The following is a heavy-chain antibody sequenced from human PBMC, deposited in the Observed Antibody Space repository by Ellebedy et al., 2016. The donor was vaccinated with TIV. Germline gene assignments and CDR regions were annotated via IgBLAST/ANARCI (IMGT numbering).Heavy chain of an antibody. CDR2: TYYRSKWYN. V-gene: IGHV6-1*01. J-gene: IGHJ3*02. D-gene: IGHD6-6*01. Sequence: MPSETLSLTCAISGDSVSSNGIAWNWIRQSPSRGLEWLGRTYYRSKWYNDYAVSVRGRITISLDTSKNQFSLQLNSVTPEDTAVYYCARSINSAFDIWGQGTVVTVSS. CDR3: ARSINSAFDI. CDR1: GDSVSSNGIA.